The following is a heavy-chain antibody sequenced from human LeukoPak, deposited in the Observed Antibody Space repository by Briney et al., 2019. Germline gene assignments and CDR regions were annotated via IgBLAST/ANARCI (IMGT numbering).Heavy chain of an antibody. Sequence: SVKVSCKASGGTFSNYAISWVRQAPGQGLEWMGRIIPMFGTTNYAQKFQGRVTITTDESTSTAYMEVSSLRIEDTAVYYCASVTVTTWAPDGHMDVWGKGTTVTVSS. D-gene: IGHD4-11*01. CDR2: IIPMFGTT. CDR3: ASVTVTTWAPDGHMDV. V-gene: IGHV1-69*05. CDR1: GGTFSNYA. J-gene: IGHJ6*03.